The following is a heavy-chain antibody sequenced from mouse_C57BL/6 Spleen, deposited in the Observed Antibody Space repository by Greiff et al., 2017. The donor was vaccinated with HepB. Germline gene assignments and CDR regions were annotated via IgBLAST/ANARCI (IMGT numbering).Heavy chain of an antibody. V-gene: IGHV7-1*01. CDR2: SRNKANDYTT. CDR1: GFTFSDFY. Sequence: EVNVVESGGGLVQSGRSLRLSCATSGFTFSDFYMEWVRQAPGKGLEWIAASRNKANDYTTEYSASVKGRFIVSRDTSQSILYLQMNALRAEDTAIYYCARDARGGAWFAYWGQGTLVTVSA. J-gene: IGHJ3*01. CDR3: ARDARGGAWFAY.